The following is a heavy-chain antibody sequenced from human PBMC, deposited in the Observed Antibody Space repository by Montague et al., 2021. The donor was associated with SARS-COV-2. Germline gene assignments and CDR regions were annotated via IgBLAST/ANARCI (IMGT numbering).Heavy chain of an antibody. D-gene: IGHD3-16*02. CDR2: VWNDGSDK. CDR3: AKDGQRQLLSFFDA. Sequence: SLGLSCAASGFTFSYYALHWVRQAPGKGLEWVALVWNDGSDKYYADSVKGRFTISRDNSKNMLFLHMNSLRAEDTATYYCAKDGQRQLLSFFDAWGQGALITVSS. V-gene: IGHV3-33*06. J-gene: IGHJ4*02. CDR1: GFTFSYYA.